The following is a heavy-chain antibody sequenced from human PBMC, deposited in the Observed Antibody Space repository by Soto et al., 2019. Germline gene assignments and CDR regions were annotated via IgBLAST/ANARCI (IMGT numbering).Heavy chain of an antibody. CDR1: GYTFTSYG. Sequence: ASVKVSCKASGYTFTSYGISWVRQAPGQGLEWMGWISAYNGNTNYAQKLQGRVTMTTDTSTSTAYMELRSLRSDDTAVYYCARTLSHYDFWSGYHDAFDIWGQGTMVTVSS. V-gene: IGHV1-18*01. J-gene: IGHJ3*02. D-gene: IGHD3-3*01. CDR2: ISAYNGNT. CDR3: ARTLSHYDFWSGYHDAFDI.